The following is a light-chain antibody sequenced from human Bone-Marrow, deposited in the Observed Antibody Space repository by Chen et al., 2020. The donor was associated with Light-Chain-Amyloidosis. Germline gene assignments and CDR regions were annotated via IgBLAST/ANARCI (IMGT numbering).Light chain of an antibody. CDR3: QSADSSGTYEVI. CDR1: DLPTKY. Sequence: YELTQPPSVSVSPGQTARITCSGDDLPTKYAYWYQQKPGQAPVLVIHRDTERPSGISERFSGSSSGTTATFTISGVQAEDEADYHGQSADSSGTYEVIFGGGTKLTVL. CDR2: RDT. J-gene: IGLJ2*01. V-gene: IGLV3-25*03.